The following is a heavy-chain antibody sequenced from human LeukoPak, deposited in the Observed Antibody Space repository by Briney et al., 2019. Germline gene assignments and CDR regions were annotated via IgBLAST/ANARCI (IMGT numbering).Heavy chain of an antibody. D-gene: IGHD6-19*01. CDR2: ISTSSIFI. CDR1: GFTFSSYA. J-gene: IGHJ4*02. V-gene: IGHV3-21*01. Sequence: PGGSLRLSCAASGFTFSSYAMSWVRQAPGKGLEWVSFISTSSIFIYYADSLKGRFTISRDNAKNSLYLEMNSLRAEDTAVYYCARGDYSSGWYDYWGQGTLVTVSS. CDR3: ARGDYSSGWYDY.